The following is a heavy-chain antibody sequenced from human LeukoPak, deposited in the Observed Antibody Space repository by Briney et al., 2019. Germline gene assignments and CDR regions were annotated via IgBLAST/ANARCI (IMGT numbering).Heavy chain of an antibody. V-gene: IGHV4-59*08. CDR1: GASIRPYY. Sequence: SETLSLTCSVSGASIRPYYWSWLRQPPGKGPEWIGFMYYSGTRNYNPSLSSRITISVDTSKNQFSLHLTSVTAADTAVYYCARHGPANSFDYWGRGNLVTVSS. CDR2: MYYSGTR. J-gene: IGHJ4*02. D-gene: IGHD1/OR15-1a*01. CDR3: ARHGPANSFDY.